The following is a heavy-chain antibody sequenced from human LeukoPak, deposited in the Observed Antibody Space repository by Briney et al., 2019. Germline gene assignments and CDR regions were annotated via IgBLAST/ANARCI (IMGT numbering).Heavy chain of an antibody. D-gene: IGHD3-3*02. CDR3: ARGRIRGA. J-gene: IGHJ5*02. CDR2: INRRGST. V-gene: IGHV4-34*01. CDR1: GGSISSYY. Sequence: SETLSLTCTVSGGSISSYYWSWIRQPPGKGLEWIGEINRRGSTNYNPSLKSRVTISVDTSKNQFSLKLSSATAADTAVYYCARGRIRGAWGQGTLVTVSS.